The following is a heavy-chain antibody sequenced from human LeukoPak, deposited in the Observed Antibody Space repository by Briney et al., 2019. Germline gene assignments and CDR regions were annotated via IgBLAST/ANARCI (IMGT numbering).Heavy chain of an antibody. Sequence: SETLSLTCTVSGGSIITYYCSWIRQPPGKGLEWIGYIYYSGSTNYNPSLKSRVTISVDTSKNQFSLKLSSVTAADTAVYYCARHSGSRDAFDIWGQGTMVTVSS. J-gene: IGHJ3*02. CDR2: IYYSGST. D-gene: IGHD1-26*01. CDR1: GGSIITYY. V-gene: IGHV4-59*08. CDR3: ARHSGSRDAFDI.